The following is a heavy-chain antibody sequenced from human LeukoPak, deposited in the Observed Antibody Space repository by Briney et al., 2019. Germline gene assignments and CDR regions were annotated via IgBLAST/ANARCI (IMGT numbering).Heavy chain of an antibody. Sequence: PGGSLRLSCGASGFTFSRNNMHWVRQAPGKGPEWAAIIQFDETNKYYADSVKGRFTISRDNSKNTLYLQMNSLRAEDTAVYYCAKAFTPRYSSGRSVYYYYYMDVWGKGTTVTISS. CDR3: AKAFTPRYSSGRSVYYYYYMDV. CDR2: IQFDETNK. V-gene: IGHV3-30*02. D-gene: IGHD6-19*01. J-gene: IGHJ6*03. CDR1: GFTFSRNN.